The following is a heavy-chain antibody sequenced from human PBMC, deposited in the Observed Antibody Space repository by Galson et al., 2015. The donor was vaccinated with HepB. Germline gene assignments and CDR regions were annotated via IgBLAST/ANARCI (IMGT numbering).Heavy chain of an antibody. Sequence: SLRLSCAASEFTFTNYDMIWVRQAPGKGLEWVSFISRSGGSTYYADSVKGRFTVSRDNSKNTLYLQMNSLRAEDTAVYYCARDHYGSGSYYNFRAVFDYWGQGTLVTVSS. CDR3: ARDHYGSGSYYNFRAVFDY. CDR2: ISRSGGST. V-gene: IGHV3-23*01. CDR1: EFTFTNYD. D-gene: IGHD3-10*01. J-gene: IGHJ4*02.